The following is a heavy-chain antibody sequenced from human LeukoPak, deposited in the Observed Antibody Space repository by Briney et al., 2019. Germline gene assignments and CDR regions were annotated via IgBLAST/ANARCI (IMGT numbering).Heavy chain of an antibody. J-gene: IGHJ4*02. V-gene: IGHV3-30*04. D-gene: IGHD1-1*01. CDR2: ISYDGSKK. Sequence: TGGSLRLSCAASGFTFSSYAMQWVGQAPGKGLEGVAVISYDGSKKDYADSVKGRFTISRDNAKTSLYLQMNSLRAEDTALYYCAREGLEPYTFDYWGQGTLVTVSS. CDR3: AREGLEPYTFDY. CDR1: GFTFSSYA.